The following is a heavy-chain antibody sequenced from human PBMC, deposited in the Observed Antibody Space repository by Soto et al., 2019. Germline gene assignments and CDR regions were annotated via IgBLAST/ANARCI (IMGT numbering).Heavy chain of an antibody. Sequence: SCPTLVNPTQTLTLTCSFSGFALTVRPVGVGWIRQSPGKAPEWLAVIYWDDDKRYSPSLRNRLTITKASSNNHVVLLMTNMDPADSGTYYCAHRLGGYTWNDGYLDYWGQGALVTV. D-gene: IGHD1-1*01. CDR3: AHRLGGYTWNDGYLDY. CDR2: IYWDDDK. CDR1: GFALTVRPVG. V-gene: IGHV2-5*02. J-gene: IGHJ4*02.